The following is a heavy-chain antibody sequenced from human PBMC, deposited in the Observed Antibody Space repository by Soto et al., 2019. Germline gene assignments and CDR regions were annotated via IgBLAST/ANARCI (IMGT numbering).Heavy chain of an antibody. J-gene: IGHJ6*02. V-gene: IGHV3-30-3*01. D-gene: IGHD4-17*01. CDR2: ISFDGTKK. Sequence: PCGSLRLSCAASGFTVNIYALHWVRQAPGKGLEWVAVISFDGTKKYYSDSVKGRFTISRDNLKNTLYLQMNNLRVEDAALYFCAREDDYGYRYINYGLDVWGQGTTVTVSS. CDR1: GFTVNIYA. CDR3: AREDDYGYRYINYGLDV.